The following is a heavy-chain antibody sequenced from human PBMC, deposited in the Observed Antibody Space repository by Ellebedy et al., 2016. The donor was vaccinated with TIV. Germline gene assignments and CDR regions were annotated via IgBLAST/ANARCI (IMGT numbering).Heavy chain of an antibody. CDR3: AREHV. J-gene: IGHJ6*02. CDR1: GGTFSSYA. Sequence: SVKVSCXASGGTFSSYAISWVRQAPGQRLEWIGWIVVGSGNTNYAQKFQGRVTITADESTSTAYMELSSLRSEDTAVYYCAREHVWGQGTTVTVSS. V-gene: IGHV1-69*13. CDR2: IVVGSGNT.